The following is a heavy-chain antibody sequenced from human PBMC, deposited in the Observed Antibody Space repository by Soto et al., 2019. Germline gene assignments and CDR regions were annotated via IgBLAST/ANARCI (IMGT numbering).Heavy chain of an antibody. Sequence: ASVKVSCKASGYTFTNHGISWVRQAPGQGLEWMGWISAYNGDTRYAQKIQGRVTMTTDRSTSTAYMELRSLRSDDTAVYYFARDPSNSSCSPIWFDPWGQGALVTVSS. CDR1: GYTFTNHG. D-gene: IGHD6-19*01. CDR3: ARDPSNSSCSPIWFDP. V-gene: IGHV1-18*04. CDR2: ISAYNGDT. J-gene: IGHJ5*02.